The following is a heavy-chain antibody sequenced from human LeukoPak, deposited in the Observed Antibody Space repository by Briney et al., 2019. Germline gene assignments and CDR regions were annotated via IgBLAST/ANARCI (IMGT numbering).Heavy chain of an antibody. CDR1: VYTFTVYY. CDR2: INPNSGGT. V-gene: IGHV1-2*02. CDR3: ARVTLEQWLAFDY. D-gene: IGHD6-19*01. J-gene: IGHJ4*02. Sequence: ASVTVSCKASVYTFTVYYMHWVRQAPGQGLEWMGWINPNSGGTNYAQKFQGRVTMTRDTSISTAYMELSRLRSDDTAVYYCARVTLEQWLAFDYWGQGTLVTVSS.